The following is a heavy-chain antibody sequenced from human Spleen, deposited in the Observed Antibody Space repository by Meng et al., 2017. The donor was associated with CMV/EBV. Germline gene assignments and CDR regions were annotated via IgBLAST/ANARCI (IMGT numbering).Heavy chain of an antibody. CDR2: INSDGSST. CDR1: AFTFSSYW. J-gene: IGHJ4*02. Sequence: GGSLRLSCAASAFTFSSYWMHWVRQAPGKGLVWVSHINSDGSSTSYADSVKGRFTISRDNAKNTLYLQMNSLRDEDTAVYYCTRNLGRGTYGEDYFDYWGQGTLVTVSS. CDR3: TRNLGRGTYGEDYFDY. D-gene: IGHD3-10*01. V-gene: IGHV3-74*01.